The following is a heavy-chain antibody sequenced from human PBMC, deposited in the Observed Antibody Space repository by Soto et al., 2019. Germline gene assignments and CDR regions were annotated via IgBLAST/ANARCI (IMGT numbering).Heavy chain of an antibody. Sequence: SDTLSLTCTVSGGSVSSGSYYWSWIRQPPGKGLEWIGYIYYSGSTNYNPSLKSRVTISVDTSKNQFSLKLSSVTAADTAVYYCARGRGYCSGGSCYSSSLDYWGQGTLVTVSS. CDR3: ARGRGYCSGGSCYSSSLDY. J-gene: IGHJ4*02. CDR1: GGSVSSGSYY. CDR2: IYYSGST. V-gene: IGHV4-61*01. D-gene: IGHD2-15*01.